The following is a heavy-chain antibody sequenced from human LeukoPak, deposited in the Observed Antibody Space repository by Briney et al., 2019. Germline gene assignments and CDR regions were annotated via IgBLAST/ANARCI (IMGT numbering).Heavy chain of an antibody. CDR1: GGTFSSYA. Sequence: SVKVSCKASGGTFSSYAISWVRQAPGQGLEWMGGIIPIFGTANYAQKFQGRVTITTDESTSTAYMELSSLRSEDTAVYYCARATYYYDSSGYPEGYYYMDVWGKGTTVTVSS. J-gene: IGHJ6*03. CDR3: ARATYYYDSSGYPEGYYYMDV. V-gene: IGHV1-69*05. CDR2: IIPIFGTA. D-gene: IGHD3-22*01.